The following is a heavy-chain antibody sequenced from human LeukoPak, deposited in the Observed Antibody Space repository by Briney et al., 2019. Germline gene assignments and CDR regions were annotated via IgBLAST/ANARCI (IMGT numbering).Heavy chain of an antibody. V-gene: IGHV4-4*02. CDR1: GGSISSSNW. D-gene: IGHD6-19*01. Sequence: SETLSLTCAVSGGSISSSNWWSWIRQPPGKGLEWIGEIYHSGSTNYNPSLKSRVTISVDKSKNQFSLKLSSVTAADTAVYYCARDSSGWYGFDYWGQGTLVTVSS. CDR3: ARDSSGWYGFDY. J-gene: IGHJ4*02. CDR2: IYHSGST.